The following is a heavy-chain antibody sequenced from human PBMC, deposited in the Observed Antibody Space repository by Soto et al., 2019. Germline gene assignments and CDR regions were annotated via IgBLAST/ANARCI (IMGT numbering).Heavy chain of an antibody. D-gene: IGHD6-13*01. V-gene: IGHV1-3*01. CDR1: GYTFTSYA. CDR2: INAGNGNA. CDR3: ARGVGRWYLGAVDI. J-gene: IGHJ3*02. Sequence: GASVKVSCKASGYTFTSYAMHWVRQAPGQRLEWMGWINAGNGNAKYSQKFQGRVTITRDTSASTAYMELSSLRSEDTAVYYCARGVGRWYLGAVDIWGQGPIVTVSS.